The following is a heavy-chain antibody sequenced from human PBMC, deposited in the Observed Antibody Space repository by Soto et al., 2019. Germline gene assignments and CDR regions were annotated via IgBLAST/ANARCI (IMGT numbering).Heavy chain of an antibody. CDR2: ISYDGSNK. V-gene: IGHV3-30*18. CDR3: AKDQFEQWLVRGRHGMDV. J-gene: IGHJ6*02. CDR1: GFTFSSYG. D-gene: IGHD6-19*01. Sequence: GGSLRLSCAASGFTFSSYGMHWVRQAPGKGLEWVAVISYDGSNKYYADSVKGRFTISRDNSKNTLYLQMNSLRAEDTAVYYCAKDQFEQWLVRGRHGMDVWGQRTTVTVSS.